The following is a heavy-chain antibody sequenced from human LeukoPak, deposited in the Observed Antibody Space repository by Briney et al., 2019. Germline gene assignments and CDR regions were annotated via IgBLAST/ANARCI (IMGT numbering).Heavy chain of an antibody. Sequence: ASVKVSCKASGYTFTSYYMHWVRQAPGQGLEWMGIINPSGGSTSYAQKFQGRVTMTRDTSTSTVYMELSSLRSEDTAVYYCARAGAGYDSSGYYSYYFDYWGQGTLVTVSS. V-gene: IGHV1-46*01. CDR2: INPSGGST. J-gene: IGHJ4*02. D-gene: IGHD3-22*01. CDR3: ARAGAGYDSSGYYSYYFDY. CDR1: GYTFTSYY.